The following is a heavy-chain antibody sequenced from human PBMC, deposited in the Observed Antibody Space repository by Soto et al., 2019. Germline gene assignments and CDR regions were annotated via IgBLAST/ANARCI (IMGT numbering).Heavy chain of an antibody. Sequence: ASVKVSCKASGYTFTSYYMHWVRQAPAQGLEWMGIINPSGGSTSYAQKFQGRVTMTRDTSTSTVYMELSSLRSEDTAVYYCARDPMFSSWYWYFDLCGRGTLVTVSS. CDR3: ARDPMFSSWYWYFDL. V-gene: IGHV1-46*01. J-gene: IGHJ2*01. CDR1: GYTFTSYY. D-gene: IGHD6-13*01. CDR2: INPSGGST.